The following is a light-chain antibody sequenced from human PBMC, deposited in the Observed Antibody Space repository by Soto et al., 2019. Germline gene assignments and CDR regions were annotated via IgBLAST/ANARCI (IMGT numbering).Light chain of an antibody. V-gene: IGLV2-8*01. CDR1: SSDVGGYNF. CDR3: TSYAGSNNFCV. Sequence: QSVLTQPPSASGSPGQSVTISCTGTSSDVGGYNFVSWYQQHPGKAPKLIIYEVSKRPSGVPDRFSGSKSGNTASLTVSGLQAEDEADYYCTSYAGSNNFCVFGTGTKLTVL. J-gene: IGLJ1*01. CDR2: EVS.